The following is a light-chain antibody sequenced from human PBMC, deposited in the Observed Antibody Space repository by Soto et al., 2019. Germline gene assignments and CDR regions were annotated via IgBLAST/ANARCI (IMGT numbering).Light chain of an antibody. CDR1: QSVGSD. V-gene: IGKV3-15*01. Sequence: MTQSPANLSVSPGDRATLSCRASQSVGSDLAWYQQKRGQAPRLLIYGASTRATGIPARFSGSASGTEFTLTIIGRQYEDFAVYYCYQYKNWTPITFGQGTRLEI. CDR2: GAS. J-gene: IGKJ5*01. CDR3: YQYKNWTPIT.